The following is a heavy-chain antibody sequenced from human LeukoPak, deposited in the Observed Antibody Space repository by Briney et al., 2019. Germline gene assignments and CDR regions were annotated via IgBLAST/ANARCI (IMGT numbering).Heavy chain of an antibody. CDR1: GFTFTTYG. CDR3: ARDWVYSGSYTDY. CDR2: IRYDGSKE. J-gene: IGHJ4*02. V-gene: IGHV3-30*02. D-gene: IGHD1-26*01. Sequence: PGGSLRLSCAASGFTFTTYGMHWVRQAPGKGLEWVAFIRYDGSKEYFADSVKGRFTISRDNSKNTLYLLMGSLRPEDTAVYYCARDWVYSGSYTDYWGQGTLVTVSS.